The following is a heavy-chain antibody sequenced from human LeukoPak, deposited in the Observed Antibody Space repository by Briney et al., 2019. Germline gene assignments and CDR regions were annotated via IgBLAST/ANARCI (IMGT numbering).Heavy chain of an antibody. Sequence: ASVKVSCKASGYTFTSYGITWVRQAPGQGLECMGWISTYNGNAKYAQNLQGRVTMTTDTSTDTAYMELSSLRSEDTAVFFQAEDGIRDFDWLLLPFDYWGQGTLVTVSS. CDR1: GYTFTSYG. V-gene: IGHV1-18*01. J-gene: IGHJ4*02. D-gene: IGHD3-9*01. CDR2: ISTYNGNA. CDR3: AEDGIRDFDWLLLPFDY.